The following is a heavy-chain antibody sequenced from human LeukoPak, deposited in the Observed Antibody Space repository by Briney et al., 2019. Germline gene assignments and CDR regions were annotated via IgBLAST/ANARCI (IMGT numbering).Heavy chain of an antibody. J-gene: IGHJ4*02. Sequence: SETLSLTCAVSGGSFIGYHWNWIRQSPGKGLEWIAEINRRGGTNYNPSLKSRVTISIDTSKNQFSLNLKSVTAADTVVYYCARDPTTEETVPYYFDDWGQGTLVTVSS. D-gene: IGHD4-23*01. CDR1: GGSFIGYH. V-gene: IGHV4-34*01. CDR2: INRRGGT. CDR3: ARDPTTEETVPYYFDD.